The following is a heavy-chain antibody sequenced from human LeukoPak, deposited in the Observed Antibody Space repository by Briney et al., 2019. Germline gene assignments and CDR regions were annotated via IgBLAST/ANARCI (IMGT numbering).Heavy chain of an antibody. D-gene: IGHD1-26*01. CDR1: GYTFTGYY. V-gene: IGHV1-69*06. Sequence: GASVKVSCKASGYTFTGYYMHWVRQAPGQGLEWMGGIIPIFGTANYAQKFQGRVTITADKSTSTAYMELSSLRSEDTAVYYCARDYVGAGVPRFDYWGQGTLVTVSS. J-gene: IGHJ4*02. CDR2: IIPIFGTA. CDR3: ARDYVGAGVPRFDY.